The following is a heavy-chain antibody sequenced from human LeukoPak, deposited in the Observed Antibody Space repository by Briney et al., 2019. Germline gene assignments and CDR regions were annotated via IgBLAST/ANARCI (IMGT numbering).Heavy chain of an antibody. CDR2: INAGNGNT. Sequence: GASVKVSCKASGYTFTSYAMHWVRQAPGQRLEWMGWINAGNGNTKYSQKFQGRVTITRDTSASTAYMELSSLRSEDTAVYYCAREWRDIVVVPAAMPPYFYGMGVWGQGTTVTVSS. D-gene: IGHD2-2*01. CDR1: GYTFTSYA. J-gene: IGHJ6*02. V-gene: IGHV1-3*01. CDR3: AREWRDIVVVPAAMPPYFYGMGV.